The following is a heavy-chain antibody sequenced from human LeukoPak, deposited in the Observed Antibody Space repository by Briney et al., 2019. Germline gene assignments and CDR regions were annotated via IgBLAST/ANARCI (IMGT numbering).Heavy chain of an antibody. V-gene: IGHV3-23*01. CDR2: ISGSGGST. CDR1: GFTFSSYA. D-gene: IGHD3-3*01. Sequence: GSLRLSCAASGFTFSSYAMSWVRQAPGKGLEWVSAISGSGGSTYYADSVKGRFTISRDNSKNTLYLQMNSLRAEDTAVYYCAKGGYYDFWSGYYTSFDYWGQGTLVTVSS. J-gene: IGHJ4*02. CDR3: AKGGYYDFWSGYYTSFDY.